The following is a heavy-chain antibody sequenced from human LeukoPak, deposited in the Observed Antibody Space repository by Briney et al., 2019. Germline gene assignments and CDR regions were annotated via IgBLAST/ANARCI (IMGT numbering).Heavy chain of an antibody. V-gene: IGHV4-39*07. J-gene: IGHJ4*02. CDR2: IYYSGST. D-gene: IGHD4-23*01. CDR3: ARDKSGGDSGGNSY. CDR1: GGSISSSSNY. Sequence: SETLSLTCTVPGGSISSSSNYWGWIRQPPGKGLEWIGSIYYSGSTFYNPSLKSRVTISVDTSKNQFSLKLTSMSAADTAVYYCARDKSGGDSGGNSYWGQGTLVTVSS.